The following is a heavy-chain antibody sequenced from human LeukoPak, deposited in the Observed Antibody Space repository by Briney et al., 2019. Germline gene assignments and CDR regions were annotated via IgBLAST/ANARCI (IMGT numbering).Heavy chain of an antibody. V-gene: IGHV1-2*02. CDR1: GYTFTGYY. CDR3: ARENPLSFMVRGVILWFDP. Sequence: GASVKVSCKASGYTFTGYYMHWVRQAPGQGLEWMGWINPNSGGTNYAQKFQGRVTVTRGTSIGTAYMELSRLRSDDTAVYYCARENPLSFMVRGVILWFDPWGQGTLVTVSS. J-gene: IGHJ5*02. CDR2: INPNSGGT. D-gene: IGHD3-10*01.